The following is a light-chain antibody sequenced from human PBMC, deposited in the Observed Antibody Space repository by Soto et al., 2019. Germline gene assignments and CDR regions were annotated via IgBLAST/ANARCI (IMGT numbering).Light chain of an antibody. CDR3: SSYTSSSTPYV. CDR2: DVS. V-gene: IGLV2-14*01. J-gene: IGLJ1*01. Sequence: QSVLTQPASVSGPPGQSITISCTGTSSDVGGYNYVSWYQQHPGEAPKLMIYDVSNRPSGVSNRFSGSKSGNTASLTISGLQAEDEADYYCSSYTSSSTPYVFGTGTTVTVL. CDR1: SSDVGGYNY.